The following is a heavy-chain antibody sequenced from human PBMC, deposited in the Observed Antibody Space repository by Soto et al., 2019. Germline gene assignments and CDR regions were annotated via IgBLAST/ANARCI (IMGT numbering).Heavy chain of an antibody. V-gene: IGHV1-8*01. J-gene: IGHJ6*02. CDR3: ARAPLGYCISTSCYAISYYYHGMDV. CDR1: GYTFTSYD. Sequence: GASVKVSCKASGYTFTSYDINWVRQATGQGLEWMGWMNPNSGNTGYAQKFQGRVTMTRNTSISTAYMELSSLRSEDTAVYYCARAPLGYCISTSCYAISYYYHGMDVWGQGTTVTVSS. D-gene: IGHD2-2*01. CDR2: MNPNSGNT.